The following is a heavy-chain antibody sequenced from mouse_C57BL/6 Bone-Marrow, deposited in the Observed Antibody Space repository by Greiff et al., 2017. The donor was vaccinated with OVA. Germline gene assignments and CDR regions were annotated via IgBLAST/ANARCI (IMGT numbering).Heavy chain of an antibody. CDR3: ARRGFITTVVATRDYAMDY. CDR2: INPNNGGT. D-gene: IGHD1-1*01. Sequence: EVQLQQSGPELVKPGASVKMSCKASGYTFTDYNMHWVKQSHGKSLEWIGYINPNNGGTSYNQKFKGKATLTVNKSSSTAYMELRSLTSEDSAVYYCARRGFITTVVATRDYAMDYWGQGTSVTVSS. V-gene: IGHV1-22*01. J-gene: IGHJ4*01. CDR1: GYTFTDYN.